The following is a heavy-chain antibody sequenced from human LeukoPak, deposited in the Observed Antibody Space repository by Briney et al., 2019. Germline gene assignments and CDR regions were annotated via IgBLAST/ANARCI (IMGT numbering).Heavy chain of an antibody. CDR1: GFTFSDYA. V-gene: IGHV3-7*01. Sequence: GGSLRLSCAASGFTFSDYAMSWVRQAPGKGLEWVANIKQDGSEKYYVDSVKGRFTISRDNAKNSLYLQMNSLRAEDTAVYYCAREGYSSGWPDYWGQGTLVTVSS. J-gene: IGHJ4*02. D-gene: IGHD6-19*01. CDR3: AREGYSSGWPDY. CDR2: IKQDGSEK.